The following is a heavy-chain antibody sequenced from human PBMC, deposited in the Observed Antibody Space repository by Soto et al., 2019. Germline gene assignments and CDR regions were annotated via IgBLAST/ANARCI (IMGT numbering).Heavy chain of an antibody. CDR3: ARTYCTNGVCWEFDP. V-gene: IGHV4-59*02. CDR1: GGSVSNFY. CDR2: IYYSGST. D-gene: IGHD2-8*01. Sequence: PSETLSLTCTVSGGSVSNFYWNWIRQPPGKGLEWIGYIYYSGSTNYNPSLKSRVTISVDTSKNQFSLKLSSVTAADTAVYYCARTYCTNGVCWEFDPWGQGTLVTVSS. J-gene: IGHJ5*02.